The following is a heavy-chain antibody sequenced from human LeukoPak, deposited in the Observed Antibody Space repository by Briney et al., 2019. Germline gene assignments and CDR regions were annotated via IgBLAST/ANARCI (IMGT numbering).Heavy chain of an antibody. V-gene: IGHV4-59*01. CDR3: ARKDGDG. Sequence: SETLSLTCTISGVSISSYHWTWIRQPPGEGLEWIGHIYNSGSTNYNPSLRGRVTISLDTSKNQVSLKLSSVTAADTAMYYCARKDGDGWGQGTLVTVSS. D-gene: IGHD5-24*01. CDR2: IYNSGST. J-gene: IGHJ4*02. CDR1: GVSISSYH.